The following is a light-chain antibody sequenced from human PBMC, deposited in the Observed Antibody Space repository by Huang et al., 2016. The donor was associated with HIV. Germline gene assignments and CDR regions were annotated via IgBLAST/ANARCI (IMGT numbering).Light chain of an antibody. CDR3: QQYDTWPPLT. Sequence: ILLTQFPVTLSVSPGQRVPLSCRASQSVGGKLAWYQQRPGQAPRLLIYGASTRVPTIPDRFSGSGSGTEFTLTISSLQSEDFAVYYCQQYDTWPPLTFGGGTKV. J-gene: IGKJ4*01. V-gene: IGKV3-15*01. CDR1: QSVGGK. CDR2: GAS.